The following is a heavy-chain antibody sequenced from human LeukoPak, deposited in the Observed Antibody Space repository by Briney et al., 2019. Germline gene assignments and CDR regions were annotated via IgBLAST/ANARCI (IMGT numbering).Heavy chain of an antibody. D-gene: IGHD3-10*01. Sequence: ASVKVSCKASGYTFTDYYMHWVRQAPGQRLEWMGWINAGNGNTKYSQKFQGRVTITRDTSASTAYMELSSLRSEDTAVYYCARDRGGLRSLYYFDYWGQGTLVTVSS. J-gene: IGHJ4*02. CDR3: ARDRGGLRSLYYFDY. V-gene: IGHV1-3*01. CDR1: GYTFTDYY. CDR2: INAGNGNT.